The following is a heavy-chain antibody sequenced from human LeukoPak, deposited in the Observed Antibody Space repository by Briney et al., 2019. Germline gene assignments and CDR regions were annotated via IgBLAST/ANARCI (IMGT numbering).Heavy chain of an antibody. Sequence: GRSLRLSCAASGFTFSSYGMHWVRQAPGKGLEWVALISYDASNKYYADSVKGRFTISRDKSKNTLYLQMNSLRVEDTAVYYCAKDENPGMAVAGTAADYWGQGTLVTVSS. CDR2: ISYDASNK. CDR1: GFTFSSYG. D-gene: IGHD6-19*01. V-gene: IGHV3-30*18. J-gene: IGHJ4*02. CDR3: AKDENPGMAVAGTAADY.